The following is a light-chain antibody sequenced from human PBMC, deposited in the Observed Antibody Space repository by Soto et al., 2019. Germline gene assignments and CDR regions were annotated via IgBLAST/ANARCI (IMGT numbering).Light chain of an antibody. CDR3: QSYDSSLSGHVV. V-gene: IGLV1-40*01. CDR1: SSNIGAGYD. Sequence: QSVLTQPPSVSGAPGPRVTISCTGSSSNIGAGYDVHWYQQLPGTAPKLLIYGNSNRPSGVPDRFSGSKSGTSASLAITGFQAEDEADYYCQSYDSSLSGHVVFGGGTKLTVL. CDR2: GNS. J-gene: IGLJ2*01.